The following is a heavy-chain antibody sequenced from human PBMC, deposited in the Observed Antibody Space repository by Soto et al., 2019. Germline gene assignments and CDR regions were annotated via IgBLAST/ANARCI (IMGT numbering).Heavy chain of an antibody. CDR3: ARARWYDAFDV. Sequence: PSDCLYLTSAACGFCVCSGNDGGWIRKPPGKGLEWIGSIFHGGNTYYNPSLKSRVTISVDMSKNQFSLKLNSVTAADTAVYYCARARWYDAFDVWGQGTVVTVSS. D-gene: IGHD2-15*01. CDR1: GFCVCSGND. J-gene: IGHJ3*01. V-gene: IGHV4-38-2*01. CDR2: IFHGGNT.